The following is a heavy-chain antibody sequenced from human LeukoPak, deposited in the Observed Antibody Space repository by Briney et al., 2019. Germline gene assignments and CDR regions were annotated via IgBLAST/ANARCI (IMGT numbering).Heavy chain of an antibody. D-gene: IGHD2-15*01. CDR1: GFTFSSYG. CDR3: AKDIHPAAATGNWFDP. CDR2: ISYDGSNK. Sequence: GRSLRLSCAASGFTFSSYGMHWVRQAPGKGLEWVAVISYDGSNKYYADSVKGRFTISRDNSKNTLYLQMNSLRAEDTAVYYCAKDIHPAAATGNWFDPWGQGTLVTVSS. V-gene: IGHV3-30*18. J-gene: IGHJ5*02.